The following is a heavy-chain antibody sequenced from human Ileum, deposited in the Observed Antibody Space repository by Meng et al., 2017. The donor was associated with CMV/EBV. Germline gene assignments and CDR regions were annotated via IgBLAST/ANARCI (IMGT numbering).Heavy chain of an antibody. V-gene: IGHV1-18*01. CDR1: GYTFTSYG. J-gene: IGHJ4*02. Sequence: ASVKVSCKASGYTFTSYGISWVRQAPGQGLEWMGWISAYNGNTNYAQKLQGRVNMTTDTSTSTAYMELRSMRADDTAVYDGARDYTGSYYERLFDYWARGPL. CDR3: ARDYTGSYYERLFDY. D-gene: IGHD1-26*01. CDR2: ISAYNGNT.